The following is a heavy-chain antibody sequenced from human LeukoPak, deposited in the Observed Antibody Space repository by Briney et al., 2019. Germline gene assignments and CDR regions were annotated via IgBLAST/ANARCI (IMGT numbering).Heavy chain of an antibody. CDR2: ISAYNGKT. D-gene: IGHD2-8*01. V-gene: IGHV1-18*01. CDR1: GGTFSSYA. CDR3: ARTNLDCKNGVCYDY. J-gene: IGHJ4*02. Sequence: ASVKVSCKASGGTFSSYAISWVRQAPGQGLEWMGRISAYNGKTYYAQKFQGRVTVTTDTSTSTAYMDLRSLRSDDTAVYYCARTNLDCKNGVCYDYWGQGTPVTVSS.